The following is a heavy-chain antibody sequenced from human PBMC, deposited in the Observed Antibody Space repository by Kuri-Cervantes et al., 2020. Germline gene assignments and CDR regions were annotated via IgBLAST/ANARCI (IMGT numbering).Heavy chain of an antibody. CDR3: ARKLAYYFDY. V-gene: IGHV3-23*01. CDR1: GFTFSSHA. CDR2: ISASGGST. J-gene: IGHJ4*02. Sequence: GGSLRLSCAASGFTFSSHAMSWVRQAPAKGLEWFSAISASGGSTYYADSVKGRFTISRDNAKNSLYLQMNGLRDEDTAVYYCARKLAYYFDYWGQGTLVTVSS. D-gene: IGHD6-13*01.